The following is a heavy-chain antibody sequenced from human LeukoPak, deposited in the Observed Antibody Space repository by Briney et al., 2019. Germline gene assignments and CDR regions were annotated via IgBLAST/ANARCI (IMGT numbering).Heavy chain of an antibody. J-gene: IGHJ4*02. CDR3: ARSHHALRLYSGSYYDY. D-gene: IGHD1-26*01. Sequence: PGGSLRLSCAASGFTFSDYYMSWVRQAPGKGLEWVSYTSSSGSTIYYADSVKGRFTISRDNAKNSLYLQMNSLRAEDTAVYYCARSHHALRLYSGSYYDYWGQGTLVTVSS. CDR1: GFTFSDYY. V-gene: IGHV3-11*01. CDR2: TSSSGSTI.